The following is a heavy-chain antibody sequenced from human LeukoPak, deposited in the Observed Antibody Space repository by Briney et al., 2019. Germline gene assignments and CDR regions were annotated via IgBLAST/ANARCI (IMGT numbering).Heavy chain of an antibody. J-gene: IGHJ5*02. CDR3: AREHRDHVGSGYYYDL. CDR1: GDSITNYY. D-gene: IGHD3-22*01. CDR2: TYRTRSS. V-gene: IGHV4-4*07. Sequence: SXXLSLTCTVFGDSITNYYWAWIRQPAGKGLEWIGRTYRTRSSYYDPSLRSRVTISFDTSKNQFSLKLTSVTAADTALYFCAREHRDHVGSGYYYDLWGRGTLVTVSS.